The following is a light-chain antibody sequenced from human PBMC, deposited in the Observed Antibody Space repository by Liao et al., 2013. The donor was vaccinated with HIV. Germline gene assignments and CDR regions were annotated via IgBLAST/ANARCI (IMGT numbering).Light chain of an antibody. J-gene: IGLJ1*01. CDR3: KVWDSFSTFV. CDR1: NLGDKH. V-gene: IGLV3-1*01. CDR2: QNY. Sequence: SYEVTQPPSVSVSPGQTASIFCSGDNLGDKHASWYQQKPGQSPEVIIYQNYQRPSGTPERFSGSKSGNTATLTIRGTQAMDEAEYYCKVWDSFSTFVFGTGTKVTVL.